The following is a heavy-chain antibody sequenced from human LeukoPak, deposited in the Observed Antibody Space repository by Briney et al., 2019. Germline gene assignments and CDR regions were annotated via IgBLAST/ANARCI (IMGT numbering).Heavy chain of an antibody. Sequence: SETLSLTCTVSGGSISSSSYYWGWIRQPPGKGLEWIGSMYYSGSTYYNPSLKSRVTISVDTSKNQFSLKLSSVTAADTAVYYCARRRRAARDYYYGMDVWGQGTTVTVSS. J-gene: IGHJ6*02. CDR2: MYYSGST. D-gene: IGHD6-6*01. CDR3: ARRRRAARDYYYGMDV. V-gene: IGHV4-39*01. CDR1: GGSISSSSYY.